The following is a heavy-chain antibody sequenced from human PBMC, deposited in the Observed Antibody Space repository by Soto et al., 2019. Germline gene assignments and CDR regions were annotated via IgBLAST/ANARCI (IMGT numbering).Heavy chain of an antibody. CDR1: GYSISNGYF. J-gene: IGHJ4*02. CDR3: AREELVTAVPTTVDYFDY. CDR2: IYHTGTT. D-gene: IGHD4-17*01. Sequence: SETLSLTCAVSGYSISNGYFWGWIRQPPGKGLEWIVNIYHTGTTYYNPSLKSRVTISVDTSKNQFSLKLTSVTAADTAVYYCAREELVTAVPTTVDYFDYWGQGNLVTVSS. V-gene: IGHV4-38-2*02.